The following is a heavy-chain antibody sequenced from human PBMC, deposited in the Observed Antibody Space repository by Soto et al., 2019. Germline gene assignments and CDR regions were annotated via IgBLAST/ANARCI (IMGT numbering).Heavy chain of an antibody. V-gene: IGHV3-15*01. CDR3: TTDTKTATAPAYFDY. Sequence: EVQLVESGGGLVKPGGSLRLSCAASGFTFSNAWMSWVRQAPGKGLEWVGRIKSKTDGGTTDYAAPVKGRFTISRDDSKNTLYLQMNSLKTEDTAVYHCTTDTKTATAPAYFDYWGQGTLVTVSS. CDR2: IKSKTDGGTT. CDR1: GFTFSNAW. J-gene: IGHJ4*02.